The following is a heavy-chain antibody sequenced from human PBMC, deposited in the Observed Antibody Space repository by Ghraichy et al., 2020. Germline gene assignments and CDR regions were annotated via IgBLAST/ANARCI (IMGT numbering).Heavy chain of an antibody. J-gene: IGHJ4*02. Sequence: SETLSLTCTVSGGSVSSGSYYWSWIRQPPGKGLEWIGYIYYSGSTNYNPSLKSRVTISVDTSKNQFSLKLSSVTAADTAVYYCAVDYYGSGSYYAPFDYWGQGTLVTVSS. CDR2: IYYSGST. V-gene: IGHV4-61*01. CDR1: GGSVSSGSYY. D-gene: IGHD3-10*01. CDR3: AVDYYGSGSYYAPFDY.